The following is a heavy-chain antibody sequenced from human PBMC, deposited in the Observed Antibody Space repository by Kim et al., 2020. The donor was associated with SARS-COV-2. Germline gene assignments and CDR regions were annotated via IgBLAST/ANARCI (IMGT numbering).Heavy chain of an antibody. D-gene: IGHD2-2*01. V-gene: IGHV4-39*01. CDR3: ARHCSSTSCIHYYGMDV. Sequence: SETLSLTCTVSGGSISSSSYYWGWIRQPPGKGLEWIGSIYYSGSTYYNPSLKSRVTISVDTSKNQFSLKLSSVTAADTAVYYCARHCSSTSCIHYYGMDVWGQGTTVTVSS. CDR2: IYYSGST. CDR1: GGSISSSSYY. J-gene: IGHJ6*02.